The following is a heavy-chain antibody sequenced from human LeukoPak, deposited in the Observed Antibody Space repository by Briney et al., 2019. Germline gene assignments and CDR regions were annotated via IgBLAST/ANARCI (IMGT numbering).Heavy chain of an antibody. CDR1: GGSFSGYY. J-gene: IGHJ5*02. CDR3: AERKLLWFGERGFDP. CDR2: INHSGST. Sequence: SETLSLTCAVYGGSFSGYYWSWIRQPPGKGLEWIGEINHSGSTNYNPSLKCRVTISVDTSKNQFSLKLSSVTAADTAVYYCAERKLLWFGERGFDPWGQGTLVTVSS. D-gene: IGHD3-10*01. V-gene: IGHV4-34*01.